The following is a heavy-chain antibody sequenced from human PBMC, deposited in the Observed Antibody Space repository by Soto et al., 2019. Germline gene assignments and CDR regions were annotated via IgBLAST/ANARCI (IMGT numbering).Heavy chain of an antibody. Sequence: QITLKESGPALVKPTQTLTLTCTLSGFSLSSSEMGVGWIRQPPGKALEWLGIIYGDDDTRNRPSLKSRLTITRDSSKNQVVLTLTDMDPADTGTYHSAHRRGRGRVIPAPYFDFWGQGAPVTVSS. CDR3: AHRRGRGRVIPAPYFDF. V-gene: IGHV2-5*02. CDR1: GFSLSSSEMG. CDR2: IYGDDDT. J-gene: IGHJ4*02. D-gene: IGHD2-15*01.